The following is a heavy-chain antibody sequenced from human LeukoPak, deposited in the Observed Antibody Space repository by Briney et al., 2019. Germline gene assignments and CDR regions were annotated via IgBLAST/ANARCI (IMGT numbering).Heavy chain of an antibody. CDR2: ISISSSTI. V-gene: IGHV3-48*01. Sequence: GGSLRLSCAASAFTFSSYSMNWVRQAPGKGLEWVSYISISSSTIYYADSVKGRFTISRDNAKNSLYLQMNSLRAEDTAVYYCARGNIGYCSSTSCYEGDYWGQGTLVTVSS. CDR1: AFTFSSYS. D-gene: IGHD2-2*01. J-gene: IGHJ4*02. CDR3: ARGNIGYCSSTSCYEGDY.